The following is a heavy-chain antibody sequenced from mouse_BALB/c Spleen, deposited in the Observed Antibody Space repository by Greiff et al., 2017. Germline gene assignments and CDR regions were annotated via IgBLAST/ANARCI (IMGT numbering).Heavy chain of an antibody. CDR1: GFTFSSYG. D-gene: IGHD1-1*01. V-gene: IGHV5-6*01. CDR2: ISSGGSYT. J-gene: IGHJ4*01. CDR3: ARPDYYGSSYDAMDY. Sequence: EVKLLESGGDLVKPGGSLKLSCAASGFTFSSYGMSWVRQTPDKRLEWVATISSGGSYTYYPDSVKGRFTISRDNAKNTLYLQMSSLKSEDTAMYYCARPDYYGSSYDAMDYWGQGTSVTVSS.